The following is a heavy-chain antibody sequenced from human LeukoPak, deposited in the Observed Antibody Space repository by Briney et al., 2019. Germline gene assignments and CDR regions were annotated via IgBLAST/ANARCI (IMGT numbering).Heavy chain of an antibody. J-gene: IGHJ4*02. D-gene: IGHD6-19*01. CDR1: GGSISSYY. V-gene: IGHV4-59*08. CDR2: IYYSGST. Sequence: SETLPLTCTVSGGSISSYYWSWIRQPPGKGLEWIGYIYYSGSTNYNPSLKSRVTISVDTSKNQFSLKLNSVTAADTAVYYCARHSYSSGWYYFDYWGQGTLVTVSS. CDR3: ARHSYSSGWYYFDY.